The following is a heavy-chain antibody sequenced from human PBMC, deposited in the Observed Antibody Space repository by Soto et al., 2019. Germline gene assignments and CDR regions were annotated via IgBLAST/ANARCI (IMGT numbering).Heavy chain of an antibody. CDR2: IIPIFGTA. CDR3: AGRCDGTNCLGHFGY. D-gene: IGHD2-2*01. J-gene: IGHJ4*02. CDR1: GGTFNNYV. Sequence: ASVKVSCKASGGTFNNYVINWVRQAPGQGLEWMAGIIPIFGTANYAQKFQGRVTITADKSTSTAYMELNSLRSEDAAVYYCAGRCDGTNCLGHFGYWGQGTLATVSS. V-gene: IGHV1-69*06.